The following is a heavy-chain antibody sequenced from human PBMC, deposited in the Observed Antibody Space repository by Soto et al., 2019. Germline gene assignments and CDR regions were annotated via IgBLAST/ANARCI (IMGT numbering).Heavy chain of an antibody. D-gene: IGHD2-2*01. CDR3: ARGHLAVVPVASWFYYMDV. Sequence: ASVKVSCKASGYTFTNYAVHWVRQAPGQRLEWMGWINAGNGNTRFSQNLQGRVTITRDTSTRTVYMELSSLRSEDTAVYYCARGHLAVVPVASWFYYMDVWGKGTTVTVSS. V-gene: IGHV1-3*01. CDR2: INAGNGNT. CDR1: GYTFTNYA. J-gene: IGHJ6*03.